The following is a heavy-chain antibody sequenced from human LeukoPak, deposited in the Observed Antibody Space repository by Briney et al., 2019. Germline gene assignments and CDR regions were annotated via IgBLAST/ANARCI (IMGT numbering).Heavy chain of an antibody. D-gene: IGHD5-12*01. Sequence: GGSLRLSCAASGFTFSTYAMSWVRQAPGKGREWLSALIDSGTSTFYADSAKGRFTISRDNSRNTLYLQMDSLRAEDTAVYYCAKQVAAPGPIDYWGQGPLVTVSS. CDR2: LIDSGTST. V-gene: IGHV3-23*01. CDR1: GFTFSTYA. CDR3: AKQVAAPGPIDY. J-gene: IGHJ4*02.